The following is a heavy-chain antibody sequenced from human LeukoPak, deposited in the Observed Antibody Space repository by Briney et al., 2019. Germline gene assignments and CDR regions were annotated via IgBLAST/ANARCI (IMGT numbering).Heavy chain of an antibody. CDR1: GFTFSSYG. D-gene: IGHD6-19*01. Sequence: GGSLRLSCAASGFTFSSYGMHWVRQAPGKGLEWVAVISYDGSNKYYADSVKGRFTISRDNSKNTLYLQMNSLRAEDTAVYYCAKIPYSSGWVQNWFDPWGQGTLVTVSS. V-gene: IGHV3-30*18. CDR3: AKIPYSSGWVQNWFDP. CDR2: ISYDGSNK. J-gene: IGHJ5*02.